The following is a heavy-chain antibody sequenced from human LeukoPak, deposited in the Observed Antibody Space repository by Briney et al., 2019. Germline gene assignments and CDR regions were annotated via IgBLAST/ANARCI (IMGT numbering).Heavy chain of an antibody. D-gene: IGHD1-26*01. V-gene: IGHV4-59*12. CDR3: ARYASGSYFRGIDY. Sequence: SETLSLTCSVSGGSIISYYWTWIRQTPGKGLEWIGHVYYSGSTNYNPSLKSRVTISVDTSKNHFSLKLNSVTAADTAVYYCARYASGSYFRGIDYWGQGTLVTASS. J-gene: IGHJ4*02. CDR2: VYYSGST. CDR1: GGSIISYY.